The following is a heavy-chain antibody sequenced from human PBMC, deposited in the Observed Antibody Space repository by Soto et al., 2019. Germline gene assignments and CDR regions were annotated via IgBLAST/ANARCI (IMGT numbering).Heavy chain of an antibody. CDR3: ASGSQQWLVRDY. CDR2: MNPNSGNT. Sequence: QVQLVQSGAEVKKPGASVKVSCKASGYTFTSYDINWVRQATGQGLEWMGWMNPNSGNTGYAQKFQGRVTMTRNTSIRTAYMELSSLRSEDTAVYYCASGSQQWLVRDYWGQGTLVTVSS. V-gene: IGHV1-8*01. J-gene: IGHJ4*02. CDR1: GYTFTSYD. D-gene: IGHD6-19*01.